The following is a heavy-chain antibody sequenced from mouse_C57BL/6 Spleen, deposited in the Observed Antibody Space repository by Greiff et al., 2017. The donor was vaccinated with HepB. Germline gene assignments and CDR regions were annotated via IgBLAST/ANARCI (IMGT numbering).Heavy chain of an antibody. CDR2: IYPGSGST. D-gene: IGHD1-1*01. V-gene: IGHV1-55*01. Sequence: VQLQQPGAELVKPGASVKMSCKASGYTFTSYWITWVKQRPGQGLEWIGDIYPGSGSTNYNEKFKSKATLTVDTSSSTAYMQLSSLTSEDSAVYYCARENYYGSSYRSYFDYWGQGTTLTVSS. CDR3: ARENYYGSSYRSYFDY. CDR1: GYTFTSYW. J-gene: IGHJ2*01.